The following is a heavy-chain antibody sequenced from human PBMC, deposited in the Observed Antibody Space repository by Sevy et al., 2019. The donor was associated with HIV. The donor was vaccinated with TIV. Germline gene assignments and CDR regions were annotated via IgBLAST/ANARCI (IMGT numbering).Heavy chain of an antibody. CDR3: ARAPPVRSGDDSLNWFAP. D-gene: IGHD5-12*01. V-gene: IGHV4-59*01. Sequence: SETLSLTCTVSGGSISSYYWSWIRQPPGRGLEYIGYIYYTGSTNYNPSLKSRVTISVDTSKNQFSLNRKSVTAADTAVYYCARAPPVRSGDDSLNWFAPWGQGTLVTVSS. CDR1: GGSISSYY. J-gene: IGHJ5*02. CDR2: IYYTGST.